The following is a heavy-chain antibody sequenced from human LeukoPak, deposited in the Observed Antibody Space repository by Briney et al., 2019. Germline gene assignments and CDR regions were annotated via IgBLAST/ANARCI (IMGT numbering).Heavy chain of an antibody. CDR3: AKGRSRSSSWHFDY. Sequence: GGSLRLSCAASGFTFSSYGMHWVRQAPGKGLEWVAFIRCDGSNKYYADSVKGRFTISRDNSKNTLYLQMNSLRAEDTAVYYCAKGRSRSSSWHFDYWGQGTLVTVSS. V-gene: IGHV3-30*02. CDR1: GFTFSSYG. CDR2: IRCDGSNK. D-gene: IGHD6-13*01. J-gene: IGHJ4*02.